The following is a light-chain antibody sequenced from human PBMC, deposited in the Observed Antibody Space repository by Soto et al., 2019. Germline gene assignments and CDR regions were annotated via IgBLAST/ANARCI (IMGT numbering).Light chain of an antibody. J-gene: IGKJ1*01. Sequence: EIVLTQSPGTLSLSPGERATLSCRASQSVTSGYLAWYQQEPGQSPRLLMYGASSRATGVPDRFSGSGSGTDFTLTISRLEPEDFAVYYCQQYGTSRTFGQGTKVDIK. CDR1: QSVTSGY. CDR2: GAS. V-gene: IGKV3-20*01. CDR3: QQYGTSRT.